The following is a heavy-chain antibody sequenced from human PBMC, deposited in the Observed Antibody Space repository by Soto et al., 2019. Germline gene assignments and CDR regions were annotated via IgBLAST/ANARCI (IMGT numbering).Heavy chain of an antibody. CDR1: GFTFSSYA. Sequence: GGSLRLSCAASGFTFSSYAISWVRQAPGKGLEWVSAISGSGGSTYYADSVKGRFTISRDNSKNTLYLQMSSLRAEDTAVYYCAKDSCSSISCPGGLDVWGQGTTVTVSS. D-gene: IGHD2-2*01. V-gene: IGHV3-23*01. J-gene: IGHJ6*02. CDR3: AKDSCSSISCPGGLDV. CDR2: ISGSGGST.